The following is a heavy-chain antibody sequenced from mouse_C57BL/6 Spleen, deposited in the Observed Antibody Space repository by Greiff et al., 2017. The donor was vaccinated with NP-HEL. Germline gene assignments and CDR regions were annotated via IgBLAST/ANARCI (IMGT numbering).Heavy chain of an antibody. D-gene: IGHD1-1*01. CDR3: ARLCLRLYYYAMDY. Sequence: EVQLQQSGPELVKPGASVKISCKASGYSFTDYNMNWVKQSNGKSLEWIGVINPNCGTTSYNQKFKGKATWTVDQSSSTAYMHLNSLTSEDSAVYYCARLCLRLYYYAMDYWGQGTSVTVSS. CDR2: INPNCGTT. CDR1: GYSFTDYN. J-gene: IGHJ4*01. V-gene: IGHV1-39*01.